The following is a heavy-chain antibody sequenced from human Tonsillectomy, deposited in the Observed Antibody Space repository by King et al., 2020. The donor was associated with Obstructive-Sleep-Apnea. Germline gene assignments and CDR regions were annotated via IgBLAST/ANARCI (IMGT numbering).Heavy chain of an antibody. CDR1: GGSISNYY. D-gene: IGHD5-18*01. CDR2: IYYSGST. CDR3: ATPADVDTAMGPFDY. Sequence: QLQESGPGLVKPSETLSLTCTVSGGSISNYYWSWIRQPPGKGLEWIAYIYYSGSTYYNPPLKSRVSISVDTSKNQCSLKLSLVTAADTAVYYCATPADVDTAMGPFDYWGQGTLVTVSS. J-gene: IGHJ4*02. V-gene: IGHV4-59*08.